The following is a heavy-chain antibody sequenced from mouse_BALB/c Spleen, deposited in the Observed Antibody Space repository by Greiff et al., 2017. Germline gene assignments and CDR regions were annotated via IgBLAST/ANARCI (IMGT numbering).Heavy chain of an antibody. CDR3: ARDDDDWYFDV. J-gene: IGHJ1*01. CDR2: ISDGGSYT. V-gene: IGHV5-4*02. D-gene: IGHD2-12*01. CDR1: GFTFSDYY. Sequence: EVHLVESGGGLVKPGGSLKLSCAASGFTFSDYYMYWVRQTPEKRLEWVATISDGGSYTYYPDSVKGRFTISRDNAKNNLYLQMSSLKSEDTAMYYCARDDDDWYFDVWGAGTTVTVSS.